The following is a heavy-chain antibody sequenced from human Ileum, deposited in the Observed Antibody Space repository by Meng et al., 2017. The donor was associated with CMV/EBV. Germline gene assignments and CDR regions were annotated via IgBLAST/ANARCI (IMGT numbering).Heavy chain of an antibody. CDR3: ARPYTGASTLPF. Sequence: GGSLRLSCAASGFTFSDNYMSWIRQVPGKGLEWVSYISSGSSTIYYADSVKGRFTISRDNANNSLYLQMNSLRAEDTAVYYCARPYTGASTLPFWGQGTLVTVSS. CDR1: GFTFSDNY. V-gene: IGHV3-11*04. D-gene: IGHD1-26*01. CDR2: ISSGSSTI. J-gene: IGHJ4*02.